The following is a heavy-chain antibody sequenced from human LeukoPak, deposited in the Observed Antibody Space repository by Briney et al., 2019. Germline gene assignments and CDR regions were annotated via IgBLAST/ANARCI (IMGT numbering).Heavy chain of an antibody. D-gene: IGHD3-22*01. J-gene: IGHJ5*02. V-gene: IGHV1-2*06. CDR1: GYTFTGYY. CDR2: INPNSGGT. CDR3: ARDLIFASGSNWFDP. Sequence: GASVKVSCKASGYTFTGYYMHWVRQAPGQGLEWMGRINPNSGGTNYAQKFQGRVTMTRDTSNSTAYMELSRPRSDDTAVYYCARDLIFASGSNWFDPWGQGTLVTVSS.